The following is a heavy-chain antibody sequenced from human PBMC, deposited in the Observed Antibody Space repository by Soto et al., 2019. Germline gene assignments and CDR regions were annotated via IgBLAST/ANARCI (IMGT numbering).Heavy chain of an antibody. D-gene: IGHD6-19*01. CDR1: EFLFGN. J-gene: IGHJ4*02. V-gene: IGHV3-23*01. CDR2: ISGSGDTT. CDR3: VKESSGWYDGYFDY. Sequence: GSLRLSCAASEFLFGNMNCVLQAPVKGLEWVAIISGSGDTTYYADSVKGRFTFSRGNSKNTLYLQMNSLRVEDTAVYYCVKESSGWYDGYFDYWGQGALVTVSS.